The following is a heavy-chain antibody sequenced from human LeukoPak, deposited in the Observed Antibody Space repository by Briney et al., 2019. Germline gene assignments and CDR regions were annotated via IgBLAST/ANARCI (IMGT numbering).Heavy chain of an antibody. J-gene: IGHJ4*02. D-gene: IGHD2-15*01. V-gene: IGHV3-30*02. CDR3: AKDWFRYCSGGSCSLFDY. CDR2: IRYDGSNK. CDR1: GFTFSSYG. Sequence: PGGSLRLSCAASGFTFSSYGMHWVRQAPGKGLEWVAFIRYDGSNKYYAGSVKGRFTISRDNSKNTLYLQMNSLRAEDTAVYYCAKDWFRYCSGGSCSLFDYWGQGTLVTVSS.